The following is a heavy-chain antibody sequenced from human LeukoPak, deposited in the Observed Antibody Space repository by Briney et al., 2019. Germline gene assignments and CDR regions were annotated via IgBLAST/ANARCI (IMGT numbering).Heavy chain of an antibody. J-gene: IGHJ4*02. CDR1: GFTFSSYW. Sequence: GGSLRLSCAASGFTFSSYWMSWVRQAPGKGLEWVANIKQDGSEKYYVDSVKGRFTISRDNAKNSLYLQMNSLRAEDAAVYYCTRITMVRGVIMDYWGQGTLVTVSS. D-gene: IGHD3-10*01. V-gene: IGHV3-7*03. CDR2: IKQDGSEK. CDR3: TRITMVRGVIMDY.